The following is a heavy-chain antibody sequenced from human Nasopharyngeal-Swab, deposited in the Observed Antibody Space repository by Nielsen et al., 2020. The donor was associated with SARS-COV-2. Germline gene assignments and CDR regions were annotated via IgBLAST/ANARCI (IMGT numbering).Heavy chain of an antibody. D-gene: IGHD3-3*01. V-gene: IGHV1-3*01. J-gene: IGHJ6*02. CDR1: GYTFTSYA. CDR2: INAGNGNT. CDR3: ARAVRYYDFWSGYSQGFESYYYYGMDV. Sequence: ASVKVSCKASGYTFTSYAMHWVRLAPGQRLEWMGWINAGNGNTKYSQKFQGRVTITRDTSASTAYMELSSLRSEDTAVYYCARAVRYYDFWSGYSQGFESYYYYGMDVWGQGTTVTVSS.